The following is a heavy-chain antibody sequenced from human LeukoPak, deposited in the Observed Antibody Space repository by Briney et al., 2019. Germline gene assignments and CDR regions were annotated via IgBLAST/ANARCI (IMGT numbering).Heavy chain of an antibody. Sequence: GGSLRLSCAASGFTFSDYYMSWIRQAPGKGLEWVGFIRTKAYGGTTEYAASVKGRFTISRDDSKSIAYLQMNSLKIEDTAMYYCTRDSRYSGSPLYFDYWGQGTLVTVSS. J-gene: IGHJ4*02. CDR2: IRTKAYGGTT. CDR1: GFTFSDYY. D-gene: IGHD1-26*01. CDR3: TRDSRYSGSPLYFDY. V-gene: IGHV3-49*03.